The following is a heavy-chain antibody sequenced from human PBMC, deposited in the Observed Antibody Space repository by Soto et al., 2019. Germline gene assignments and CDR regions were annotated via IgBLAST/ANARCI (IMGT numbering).Heavy chain of an antibody. J-gene: IGHJ4*02. D-gene: IGHD2-8*02. V-gene: IGHV4-34*01. CDR3: ARDKITGLFDY. CDR1: GGSFSGYY. CDR2: INHSGRT. Sequence: QVQLQQWGAGLLKPSETLSLTCAVYGGSFSGYYWTWIRQPPGTGLEWIGEINHSGRTNYNPSLKSRVTISVDTSKNQFSLKLTSVTAADTAVYYCARDKITGLFDYWGQRTLVTVSS.